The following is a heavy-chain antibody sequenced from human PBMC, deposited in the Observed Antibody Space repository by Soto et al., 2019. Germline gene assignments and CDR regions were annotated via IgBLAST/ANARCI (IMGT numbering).Heavy chain of an antibody. D-gene: IGHD2-8*01. V-gene: IGHV1-69*01. J-gene: IGHJ6*02. CDR3: ARAGCTNGVCYTDYYYGMDV. CDR1: GGTFSSYA. Sequence: QVQLVQSGAEVKKPGSSVKVSCKASGGTFSSYAISWVRQAPGKGLEWMGGIIPIFGTANYAQKFQGRVTITADESTSTAYMELSSLRSEDTAVYYCARAGCTNGVCYTDYYYGMDVWGQGTTVTVSS. CDR2: IIPIFGTA.